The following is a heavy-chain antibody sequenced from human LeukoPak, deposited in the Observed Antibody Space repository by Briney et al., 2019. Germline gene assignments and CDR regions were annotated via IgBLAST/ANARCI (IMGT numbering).Heavy chain of an antibody. CDR1: GFTFSSYE. V-gene: IGHV3-48*03. Sequence: GGSLRLSCSASGFTFSSYEMNWVRQAPGKGLEWISYITGSGDTIYYADSVKGRFTISRDNAKNSLFLQMNSLTAADTAVYYCASQTTTVTTSWFDPWGQGTLVTVSS. J-gene: IGHJ5*02. CDR3: ASQTTTVTTSWFDP. D-gene: IGHD4-17*01. CDR2: ITGSGDTI.